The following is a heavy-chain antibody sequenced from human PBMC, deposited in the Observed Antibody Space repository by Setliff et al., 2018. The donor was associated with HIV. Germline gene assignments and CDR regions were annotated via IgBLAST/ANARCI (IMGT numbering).Heavy chain of an antibody. J-gene: IGHJ3*02. CDR2: INAGNGNT. CDR3: ARETYYYDSSGYYWGDAFDI. D-gene: IGHD3-22*01. Sequence: GASVKVSCKASGYTFTSYAMHWVRQAPGQRLEWMGWINAGNGNTKYSQEFQGRVTITRDTSASTAYMELSSLRSEDMAVYYCARETYYYDSSGYYWGDAFDIWGQGTMVT. V-gene: IGHV1-3*03. CDR1: GYTFTSYA.